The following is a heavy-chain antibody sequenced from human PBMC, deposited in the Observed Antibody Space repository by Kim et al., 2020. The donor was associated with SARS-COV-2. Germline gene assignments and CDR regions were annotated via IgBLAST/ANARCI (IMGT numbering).Heavy chain of an antibody. CDR2: MNPNSGNT. J-gene: IGHJ6*02. V-gene: IGHV1-8*01. CDR1: GYTFTSYD. Sequence: ASVKVSCKASGYTFTSYDINWVRQATGQGLEWMGWMNPNSGNTGYAQKFQGRVTMTRNTSISTAYMELSSLRSEDTAVYYCAREKGGVTTAYYYYGMDVWSQGTTVTVSS. D-gene: IGHD4-4*01. CDR3: AREKGGVTTAYYYYGMDV.